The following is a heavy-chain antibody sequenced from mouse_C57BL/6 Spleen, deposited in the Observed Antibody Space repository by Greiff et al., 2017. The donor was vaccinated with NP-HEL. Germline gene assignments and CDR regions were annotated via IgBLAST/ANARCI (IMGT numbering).Heavy chain of an antibody. CDR1: GYSITSGYY. D-gene: IGHD1-1*01. V-gene: IGHV3-6*01. CDR3: AREKDDYGSSPYLDY. CDR2: ISYDGSN. J-gene: IGHJ2*01. Sequence: EVQLQESGPGLVKPSQSLSLTCSVTGYSITSGYYWNWIRQFPGNNLEWMGYISYDGSNNYNPSLQNRISITRDTSKNQFFLKLNSVTTEDTATYYCAREKDDYGSSPYLDYWGQGTTLTVSS.